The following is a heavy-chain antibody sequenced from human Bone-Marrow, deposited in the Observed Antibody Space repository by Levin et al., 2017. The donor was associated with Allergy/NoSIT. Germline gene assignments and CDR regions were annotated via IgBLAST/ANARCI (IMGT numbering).Heavy chain of an antibody. CDR3: ARSVYSYGLFDY. CDR2: ISSSSSYI. Sequence: GESLKISCAASGFTFSSYSMNWVRQAPGKGLEWVSSISSSSSYIYYADSVKGRFTISRDNAKNSLYLQMNSLRAEDTAVYYCARSVYSYGLFDYWGQGTLVTVSS. J-gene: IGHJ4*02. D-gene: IGHD5-18*01. V-gene: IGHV3-21*01. CDR1: GFTFSSYS.